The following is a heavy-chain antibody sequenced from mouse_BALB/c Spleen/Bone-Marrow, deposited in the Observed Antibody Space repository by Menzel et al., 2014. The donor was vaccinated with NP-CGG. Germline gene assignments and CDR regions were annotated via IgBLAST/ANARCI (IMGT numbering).Heavy chain of an antibody. Sequence: VQPQQSGAELVKPGASVKLSCTASGFNIKDTYMHWVKQRPEQGLEWIGRIDPANGNTKYDPKFQGKATITADTSSNTAYLQLSSLTSEDTAVYYCANYRYGWYFDVWGAGTTVTVSS. CDR2: IDPANGNT. CDR1: GFNIKDTY. D-gene: IGHD2-14*01. CDR3: ANYRYGWYFDV. J-gene: IGHJ1*01. V-gene: IGHV14-3*02.